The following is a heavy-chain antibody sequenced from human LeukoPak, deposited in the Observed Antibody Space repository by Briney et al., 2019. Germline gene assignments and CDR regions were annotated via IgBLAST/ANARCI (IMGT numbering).Heavy chain of an antibody. D-gene: IGHD2-2*01. CDR3: ARDCTSTSCYVFDY. V-gene: IGHV3-11*05. CDR2: ISGSSTYT. Sequence: GGSLRLSCAASGFTFSDYYMSWIRQAPGKGLEWVSYISGSSTYTNYAESVKGRFTISRDNAKNLLYLQMNSLRAEDTAMYHCARDCTSTSCYVFDYWGQGTLVSVSS. J-gene: IGHJ4*02. CDR1: GFTFSDYY.